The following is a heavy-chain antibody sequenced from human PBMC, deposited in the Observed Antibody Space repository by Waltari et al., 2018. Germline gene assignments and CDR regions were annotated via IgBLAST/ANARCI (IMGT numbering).Heavy chain of an antibody. CDR1: DDSISNSNYY. D-gene: IGHD2-15*01. CDR2: YNHRDNI. V-gene: IGHV4-39*01. Sequence: QMQLQESGPGLVKPSETLTLTCSVSDDSISNSNYYWGWIRRPPGKGMEWIGTYNHRDNIYDTLSLKTRVTISVDTSKKQVSLNLSSVTAADTALYYCARYCSAGRCYRGFDCWGQGTLVTVSS. J-gene: IGHJ4*02. CDR3: ARYCSAGRCYRGFDC.